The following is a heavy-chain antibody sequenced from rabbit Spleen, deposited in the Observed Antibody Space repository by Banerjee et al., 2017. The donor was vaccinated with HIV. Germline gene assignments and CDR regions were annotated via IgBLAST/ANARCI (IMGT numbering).Heavy chain of an antibody. CDR3: ARDLLGVIGWNFYL. D-gene: IGHD1-1*01. V-gene: IGHV1S45*01. CDR2: INAATAKP. Sequence: QQQLEESGGGLVKPEGSLTLTCKASGFSFSSNYYMCWVRQAPGKGLEWIACINAATAKPVYATWAKGRFTISRTSSTTVTLRMTSLTAADRATYFCARDLLGVIGWNFYLWGPGTLVTVS. CDR1: GFSFSSNYY. J-gene: IGHJ4*01.